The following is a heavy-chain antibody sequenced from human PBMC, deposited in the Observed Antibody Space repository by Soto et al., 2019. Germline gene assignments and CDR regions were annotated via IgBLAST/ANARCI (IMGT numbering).Heavy chain of an antibody. V-gene: IGHV1-2*02. Sequence: QVQLVQSGAEVKKPGASVKVSCKGSGYTFTGYHLHWVRQAPGQGLEWMGWINPNSGGTNYAQMFQGRVTMTRDTSISTAYMELSRLTSDDTAVYFCEGSGWRGNHNLDYWGQGTPVTVSS. D-gene: IGHD1-26*01. CDR3: EGSGWRGNHNLDY. CDR1: GYTFTGYH. J-gene: IGHJ4*02. CDR2: INPNSGGT.